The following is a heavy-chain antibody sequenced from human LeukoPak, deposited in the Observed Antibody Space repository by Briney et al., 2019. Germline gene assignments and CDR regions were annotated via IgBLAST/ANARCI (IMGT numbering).Heavy chain of an antibody. Sequence: GSSVKVSCKASGGTFSSYAISWVRQAPGQGLEWMGGIIPIFGTANYAQKFQGRVTITADESTSTAYMELSSLRSEDTAVYYCASLGYSSSWNDYWGQGTLVTVSS. D-gene: IGHD6-13*01. CDR2: IIPIFGTA. CDR3: ASLGYSSSWNDY. CDR1: GGTFSSYA. J-gene: IGHJ4*02. V-gene: IGHV1-69*01.